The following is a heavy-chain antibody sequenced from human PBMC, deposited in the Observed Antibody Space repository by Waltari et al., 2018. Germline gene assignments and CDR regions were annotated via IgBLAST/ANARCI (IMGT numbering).Heavy chain of an antibody. CDR1: GDSMSSNDY. CDR3: ARDRGRGLYLDT. D-gene: IGHD1-1*01. J-gene: IGHJ4*02. V-gene: IGHV4-4*02. CDR2: VRGDGKT. Sequence: QLQLQESGPGLVKPSGTLSLICAVSGDSMSSNDYWSWVRQPPGKGLEWIGQVRGDGKTNYNPSFASRVTVSLDTSTNRFALKVTSATAADTALYYCARDRGRGLYLDTWGQGALVTVS.